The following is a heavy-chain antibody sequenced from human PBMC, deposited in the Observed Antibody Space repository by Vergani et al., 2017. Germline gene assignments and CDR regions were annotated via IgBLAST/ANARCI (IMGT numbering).Heavy chain of an antibody. D-gene: IGHD3-22*01. Sequence: QVQLVESGGGVVQSGGSLRLSCAASGFTFTSFGMHWVRQAPGKGLEWVAFIHYDGSHKYYVDSVKGRFTISRDDSKNTLYLQMNSLRAEDTAVYYCAKTVYYDVNGPFLYYYYNMDVRGQGTTVTV. CDR2: IHYDGSHK. CDR3: AKTVYYDVNGPFLYYYYNMDV. CDR1: GFTFTSFG. V-gene: IGHV3-30*02. J-gene: IGHJ6*01.